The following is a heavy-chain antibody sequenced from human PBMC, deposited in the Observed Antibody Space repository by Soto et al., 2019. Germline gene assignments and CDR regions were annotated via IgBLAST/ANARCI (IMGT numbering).Heavy chain of an antibody. J-gene: IGHJ4*02. CDR2: IDPSDSQT. Sequence: GESLKISCRGSGYSFAGYWITWVRQKPGKGLEWMGRIDPSDSQTYYSPSFRGHVTISATKSITTVFLQWSSLRASDTAMYYCARQIYDSDTGPNFQYYFDSWGQGTPVTVSS. D-gene: IGHD3-22*01. CDR1: GYSFAGYW. V-gene: IGHV5-10-1*01. CDR3: ARQIYDSDTGPNFQYYFDS.